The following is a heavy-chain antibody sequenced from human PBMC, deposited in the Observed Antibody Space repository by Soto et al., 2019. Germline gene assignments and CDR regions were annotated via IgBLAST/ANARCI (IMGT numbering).Heavy chain of an antibody. J-gene: IGHJ4*02. CDR1: GLVFSRYG. CDR2: ISYDGSNK. CDR3: ARGAVAYSSSSEDFDY. D-gene: IGHD6-6*01. Sequence: PGGPLSLSCAASGLVFSRYGMHWVRQAPGTGLEWVAVISYDGSNKYYADSVKGRFTISRDNSKDTLYLQMNSLRAEDTAVYYCARGAVAYSSSSEDFDYWGQGTLVTV. V-gene: IGHV3-30*03.